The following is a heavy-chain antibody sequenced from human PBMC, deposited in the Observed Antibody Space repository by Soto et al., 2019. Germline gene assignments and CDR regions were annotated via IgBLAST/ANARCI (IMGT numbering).Heavy chain of an antibody. V-gene: IGHV3-30*18. CDR1: GFTFSSYG. D-gene: IGHD4-17*01. Sequence: GGSLRLSCAASGFTFSSYGMHWVRQAPGKGLEWVAVISYDGSNKYYADSVKGRFTISRDNSKNTLYLQMNSLRAEDTAVYYCAKDLRGYYYYGMDVWGQGTTVTVS. CDR3: AKDLRGYYYYGMDV. J-gene: IGHJ6*02. CDR2: ISYDGSNK.